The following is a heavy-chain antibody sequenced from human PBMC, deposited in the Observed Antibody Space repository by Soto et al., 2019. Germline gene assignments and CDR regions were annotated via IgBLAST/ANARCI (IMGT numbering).Heavy chain of an antibody. CDR1: GFTFSSYS. V-gene: IGHV3-21*01. J-gene: IGHJ6*02. Sequence: EVQLVESGGGLVKPGGSLRLSCAASGFTFSSYSMNWVRQAPGKGLEWVSSISSSSSYIYYADSVKGRFTISRDNAKNSLYLQMNSLRAEDTAVYYCARGQYYDSSGYYYDYDYGMDVWGQGTTVTVSS. CDR2: ISSSSSYI. D-gene: IGHD3-22*01. CDR3: ARGQYYDSSGYYYDYDYGMDV.